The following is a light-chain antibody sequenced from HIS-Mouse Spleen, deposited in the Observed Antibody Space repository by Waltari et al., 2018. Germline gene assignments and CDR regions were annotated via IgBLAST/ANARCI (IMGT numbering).Light chain of an antibody. J-gene: IGKJ4*01. Sequence: DIVLTQYPATLSVSPGESSTLSCRASQSVSSNLAWYQQKPGQDPRLLIYGASTRATGIPARFSGSGSGTEFTLTISSMQSEDFAVYYCQQYNNWLTFGGGTKVEIK. CDR3: QQYNNWLT. CDR2: GAS. V-gene: IGKV3-15*01. CDR1: QSVSSN.